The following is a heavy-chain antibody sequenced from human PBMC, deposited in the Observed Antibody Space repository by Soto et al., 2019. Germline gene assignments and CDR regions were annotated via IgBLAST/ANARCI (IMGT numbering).Heavy chain of an antibody. J-gene: IGHJ4*02. Sequence: EVQLLESGGGLVQPGRSLRLSCAASGFTFSNYAMSWVRQAPGQGLDWVSAISGSGGTTYYADSVTGLFTISRDNSKNTLFLQMNSLRAEDAAVYYCAKFFVETGSNSGWPWAFHYWGQGTLVTVSS. V-gene: IGHV3-23*01. D-gene: IGHD6-25*01. CDR3: AKFFVETGSNSGWPWAFHY. CDR1: GFTFSNYA. CDR2: ISGSGGTT.